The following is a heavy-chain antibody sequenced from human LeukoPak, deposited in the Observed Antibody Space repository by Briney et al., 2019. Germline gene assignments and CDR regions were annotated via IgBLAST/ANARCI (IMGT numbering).Heavy chain of an antibody. CDR2: ISAYNGNT. CDR1: VYTFTIYG. CDR3: ARNLWFGAFYSYGMDV. J-gene: IGHJ6*02. D-gene: IGHD3-10*01. Sequence: ASVEVCFKSAVYTFTIYGISWVRQAPGQGLELRGWISAYNGNTNYAHNLQGRGTMTTDTYTSKAHMELRSLRSDDTAVYYCARNLWFGAFYSYGMDVWGQGTTVTVSS. V-gene: IGHV1-18*01.